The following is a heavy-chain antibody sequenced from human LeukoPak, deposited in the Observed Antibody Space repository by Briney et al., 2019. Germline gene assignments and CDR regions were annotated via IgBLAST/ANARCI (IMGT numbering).Heavy chain of an antibody. CDR2: VYYSGST. CDR1: GGSVSSSSYY. D-gene: IGHD4-23*01. Sequence: SETLSLTCAVSGGSVSSSSYYWGWIRQLPGKGLEWIGSVYYSGSTYYNPSLKSRITISVDTSKNQFSLKMRSVTAADTAVYYCARFVGTAVVKIGVDYWGQGTLVTVSS. V-gene: IGHV4-39*01. J-gene: IGHJ4*02. CDR3: ARFVGTAVVKIGVDY.